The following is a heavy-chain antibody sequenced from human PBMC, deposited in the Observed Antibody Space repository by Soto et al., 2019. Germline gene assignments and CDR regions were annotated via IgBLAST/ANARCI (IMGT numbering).Heavy chain of an antibody. Sequence: SETLSLTCTVSGGSISSYYWSWIRQPPGKGLEWIGYIYYSGSTNYNPSLKSRVTISVDTSKNQFSLKLSSVTAADTAVYYCASSDGRQWGKGTLVTVSS. CDR1: GGSISSYY. CDR2: IYYSGST. J-gene: IGHJ4*02. CDR3: ASSDGRQ. V-gene: IGHV4-59*01. D-gene: IGHD2-8*01.